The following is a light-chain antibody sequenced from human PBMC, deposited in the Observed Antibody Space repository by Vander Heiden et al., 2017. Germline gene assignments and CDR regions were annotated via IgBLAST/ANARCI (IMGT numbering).Light chain of an antibody. J-gene: IGLJ2*01. CDR1: SSNIGAGYD. CDR3: QSYDRSLSGVV. V-gene: IGLV1-40*01. CDR2: DNN. Sequence: QSVLTQPPSVSGAPGQRVTISCTGSSSNIGAGYDVHWYQQLPGTAPKLLIYDNNNRPSGVPDRFSGSKSGTSASLAIAGLQAEDEADYYCQSYDRSLSGVVFGGGTKLNGL.